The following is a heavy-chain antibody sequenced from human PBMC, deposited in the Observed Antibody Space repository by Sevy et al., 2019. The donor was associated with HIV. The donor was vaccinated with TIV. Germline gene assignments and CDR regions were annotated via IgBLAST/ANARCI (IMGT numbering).Heavy chain of an antibody. CDR2: FDPGSGAT. Sequence: ASVKVSCKVSGYTLTELSIHWVRQAPGKGLEWMGGFDPGSGATVYAQKFQGRVTMTEDTSTDKGYMELSSLTSDDTAVYYCATVGLRYFSGASSYQGDWFDPWGQGTLVTVSS. V-gene: IGHV1-24*01. J-gene: IGHJ5*02. D-gene: IGHD2-15*01. CDR3: ATVGLRYFSGASSYQGDWFDP. CDR1: GYTLTELS.